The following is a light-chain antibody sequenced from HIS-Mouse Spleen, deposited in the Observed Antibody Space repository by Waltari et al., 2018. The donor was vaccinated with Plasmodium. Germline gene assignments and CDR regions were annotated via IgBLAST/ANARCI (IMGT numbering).Light chain of an antibody. V-gene: IGKV1D-8*02. Sequence: AIWMTQSPSLLSASTGDRVTIRCRMSPGISSYLAWYQQKPGKAPELLIYAASTLQSGVPSRFSGSGSGTDFTLTISCLQSEDFATYYCQQYYSFPLTFGPGTKVDIK. CDR3: QQYYSFPLT. CDR2: AAS. CDR1: PGISSY. J-gene: IGKJ3*01.